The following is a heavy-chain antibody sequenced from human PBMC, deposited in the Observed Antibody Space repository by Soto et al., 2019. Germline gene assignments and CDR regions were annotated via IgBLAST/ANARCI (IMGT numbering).Heavy chain of an antibody. V-gene: IGHV5-51*01. J-gene: IGHJ3*02. CDR3: ARHAGYSRDAFDI. CDR2: IYPGDSDT. CDR1: GYRFTSSW. D-gene: IGHD6-13*01. Sequence: GESLKISCKGSGYRFTSSWIGWVRQMPGKGLEWMGIIYPGDSDTRYSPSFQGQVTISADKSISTAYLQWSSLKASDTAMYYCARHAGYSRDAFDIWGQGPMVTVSS.